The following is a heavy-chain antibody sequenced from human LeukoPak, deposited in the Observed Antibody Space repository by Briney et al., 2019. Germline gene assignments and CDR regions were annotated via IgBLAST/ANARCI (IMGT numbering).Heavy chain of an antibody. CDR1: GGSFSGYC. J-gene: IGHJ5*02. V-gene: IGHV4-34*01. CDR2: INHSGST. CDR3: ARGLRITMIVVGKDRRWFDP. D-gene: IGHD3-22*01. Sequence: SETLSLTCAVYGGSFSGYCWSWIRQPPGKGLEWIGEINHSGSTNYNPSLKSRVTISVGTSKNQFSLKLSSVTAADTAVYYCARGLRITMIVVGKDRRWFDPWGQGTLVTVSS.